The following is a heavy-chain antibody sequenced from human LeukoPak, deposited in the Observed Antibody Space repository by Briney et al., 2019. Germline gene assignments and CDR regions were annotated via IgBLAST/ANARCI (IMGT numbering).Heavy chain of an antibody. J-gene: IGHJ5*02. CDR2: INHSGST. V-gene: IGHV4-34*01. Sequence: PSETLSLTCAVYGGSFSGYYWSWIRQPPGKGLEWIGEINHSGSTNYNPSLKSRVTISVDTSKNQFSLKLSSVTAADTAVYYCARLHGSGSYPWGQGTLVTVSS. CDR3: ARLHGSGSYP. D-gene: IGHD3-10*01. CDR1: GGSFSGYY.